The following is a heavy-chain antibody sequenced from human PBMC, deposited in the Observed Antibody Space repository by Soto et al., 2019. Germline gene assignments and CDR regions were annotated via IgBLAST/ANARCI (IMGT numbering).Heavy chain of an antibody. V-gene: IGHV2-5*02. J-gene: IGHJ4*02. CDR2: IYWDDDK. CDR3: AHRVLRAVFGLVTTTAIYFDF. CDR1: GFSLTTSGVG. Sequence: QITLNESGPTVVKPTETLTLTCTFSGFSLTTSGVGVGWVRQSPGKAPEWLAFIYWDDDKRYSTSLKSRLTITNHTSQNQVVLTMANVDPADTSTYYCAHRVLRAVFGLVTTTAIYFDFWGQGTPVVVSS. D-gene: IGHD3-3*01.